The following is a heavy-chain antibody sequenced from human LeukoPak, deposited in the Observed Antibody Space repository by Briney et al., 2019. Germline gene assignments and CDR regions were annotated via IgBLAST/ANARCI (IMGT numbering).Heavy chain of an antibody. CDR1: GFTFSSYA. V-gene: IGHV3-30-3*02. Sequence: GGSLRLSCTGSGFTFSSYAMHWVRQAPGKGLEWVAVISDVGINKYFADSVKGRFTISRDNSKSTVYLQMNSLRAEDTAVYYCARNRITIFGVVIPPDYWGQGTLVTVSS. D-gene: IGHD3-3*01. J-gene: IGHJ4*02. CDR3: ARNRITIFGVVIPPDY. CDR2: ISDVGINK.